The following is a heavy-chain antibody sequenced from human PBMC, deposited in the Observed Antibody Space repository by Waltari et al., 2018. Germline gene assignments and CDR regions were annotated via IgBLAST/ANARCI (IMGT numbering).Heavy chain of an antibody. CDR1: GFTFGDYA. V-gene: IGHV3-49*04. Sequence: EVQLVESGGGLVQPGRSLRLSCTASGFTFGDYAMSWVRQAPGKGLEWVGFIRSKAYGGTTEYAASVKGRFTISRDDSKSIAYLQMNSLKTEDTAVYYCTRDDYYDSKNFDYWGQGTLVTVSS. D-gene: IGHD3-22*01. CDR2: IRSKAYGGTT. CDR3: TRDDYYDSKNFDY. J-gene: IGHJ4*02.